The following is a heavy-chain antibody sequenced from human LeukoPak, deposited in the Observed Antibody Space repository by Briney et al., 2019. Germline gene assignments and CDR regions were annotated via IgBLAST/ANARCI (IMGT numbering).Heavy chain of an antibody. Sequence: ETLSLTCAVYGGAFHGYLLGLVRQPPGKGLGWVGEINHSGSTNYNPSLKSRVTISVDTSKNQFSLKLSSVTAADTAVYYCARGRRIGEYSSSWHYWGQGTLVTVSS. CDR3: ARGRRIGEYSSSWHY. D-gene: IGHD6-13*01. V-gene: IGHV4-34*01. CDR2: INHSGST. CDR1: GGAFHGYL. J-gene: IGHJ4*02.